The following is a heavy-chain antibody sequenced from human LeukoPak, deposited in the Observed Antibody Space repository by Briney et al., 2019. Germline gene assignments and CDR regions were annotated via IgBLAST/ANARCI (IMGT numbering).Heavy chain of an antibody. CDR1: GGTFSSYA. D-gene: IGHD3-22*01. CDR2: IIPIFGTA. CDR3: ARVPVNYYDSSGQDEFDY. V-gene: IGHV1-69*06. J-gene: IGHJ4*02. Sequence: GASVKVSCKASGGTFSSYAISWVRQAPGQGLEWMGGIIPIFGTANYAQKFQGRVTITADKSTSTAYMELSSLRSEDTAVYYCARVPVNYYDSSGQDEFDYWGQGTLVTVSS.